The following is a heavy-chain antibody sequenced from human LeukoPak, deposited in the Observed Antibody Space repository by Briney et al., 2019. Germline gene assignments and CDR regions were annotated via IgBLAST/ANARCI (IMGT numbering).Heavy chain of an antibody. D-gene: IGHD2-2*01. V-gene: IGHV4-59*08. CDR3: ARYTNCTSTSCFSPWFDP. Sequence: SETLSLTCTVSGGSTSSYYWSWIRQPPPQGLEWIGYVYSSGSTRYNPSLKSRVTISVDTSKNHFSLKLTSVTAADTAVYYCARYTNCTSTSCFSPWFDPWGQGTLVTVTS. CDR2: VYSSGST. J-gene: IGHJ5*02. CDR1: GGSTSSYY.